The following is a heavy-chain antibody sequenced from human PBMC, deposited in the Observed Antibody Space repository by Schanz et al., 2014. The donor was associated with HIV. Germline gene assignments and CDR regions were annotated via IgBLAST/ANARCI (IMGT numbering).Heavy chain of an antibody. CDR1: GFTFSSHG. J-gene: IGHJ4*02. D-gene: IGHD1-26*01. V-gene: IGHV3-30*03. Sequence: QVQLVESGGGVVQPGRSLRLSCAASGFTFSSHGMHWVRQAPGMGLEWVAVISDDGGKKYYADSVKGRFTISRDNSKNTLHLQMNSLRAEDTAVYYCASTRERYSGATSGFDYWGQGTLVTVST. CDR2: ISDDGGKK. CDR3: ASTRERYSGATSGFDY.